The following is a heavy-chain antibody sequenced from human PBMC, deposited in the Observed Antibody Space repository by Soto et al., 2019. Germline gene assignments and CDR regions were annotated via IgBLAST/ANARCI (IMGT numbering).Heavy chain of an antibody. D-gene: IGHD4-4*01. CDR2: IIPIFGTA. V-gene: IGHV1-69*13. CDR1: GGTFSSYA. Sequence: VASVKVSCKASGGTFSSYAISWVRQAPGQGLEWMGGIIPIFGTANYAQKFQGRVTITADESTSTAYMELSSLRSEDTAVYYCARGAGSYTTQGMDVWGQGTTVTVSS. CDR3: ARGAGSYTTQGMDV. J-gene: IGHJ6*02.